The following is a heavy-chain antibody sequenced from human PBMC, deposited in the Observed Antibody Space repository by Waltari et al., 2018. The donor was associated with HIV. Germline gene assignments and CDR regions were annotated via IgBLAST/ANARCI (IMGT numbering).Heavy chain of an antibody. Sequence: QLQLQESGPGLVKPSETLSLTCTVSGGSISSSSYYWGWIRQPPGKGLEWIGSIYYSGSTYYNPSLKSRVTISVDTSKNQFSLKLSSVTAADTAVYYCARDVNSDRARDYWGQGTLVTVSS. CDR3: ARDVNSDRARDY. CDR1: GGSISSSSYY. J-gene: IGHJ4*02. D-gene: IGHD1-26*01. V-gene: IGHV4-39*07. CDR2: IYYSGST.